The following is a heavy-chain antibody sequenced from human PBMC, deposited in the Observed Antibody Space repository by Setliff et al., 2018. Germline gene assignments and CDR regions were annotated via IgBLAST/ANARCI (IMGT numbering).Heavy chain of an antibody. CDR3: ASLPYYDSSGYSLSYY. J-gene: IGHJ4*02. V-gene: IGHV4-4*08. D-gene: IGHD3-22*01. CDR2: IYTSGST. CDR1: GGSISSYY. Sequence: SETLSLTCTVSGGSISSYYWSWIRQPPGKGLEWIGYIYTSGSTNYNPSLKSRVTISIDTSKNQFSLKVNSVTAADTAVYYCASLPYYDSSGYSLSYYWGQGTLVTVSS.